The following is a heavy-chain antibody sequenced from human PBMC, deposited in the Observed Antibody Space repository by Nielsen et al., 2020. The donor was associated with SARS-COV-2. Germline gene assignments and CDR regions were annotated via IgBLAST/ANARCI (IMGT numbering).Heavy chain of an antibody. V-gene: IGHV3-33*01. J-gene: IGHJ6*02. Sequence: GESLKISCAASGFTFSSYGMHWVRQAPGKGLEWVAVIWYDGSNKYYADSVKGRFTISRDNSKNTLYLQMNSLRAEDTAVYYCARGALAVAGTYYYYGMDVWGQGTTATVSS. CDR2: IWYDGSNK. D-gene: IGHD6-19*01. CDR3: ARGALAVAGTYYYYGMDV. CDR1: GFTFSSYG.